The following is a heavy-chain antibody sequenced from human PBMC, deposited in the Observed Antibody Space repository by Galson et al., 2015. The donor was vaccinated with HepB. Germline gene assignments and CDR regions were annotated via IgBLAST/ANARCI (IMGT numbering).Heavy chain of an antibody. CDR1: GFTFSSYW. V-gene: IGHV3-7*01. J-gene: IGHJ4*02. Sequence: SLRLSCAASGFTFSSYWMSWVRQAPGKGLEWVANIKQDGSEKYYVDSVKGRFTISRDNSKNTLYLQMNSLRAEDTAVYYCARGTSAARPLYYFDYWGQGTLVTVSS. CDR3: ARGTSAARPLYYFDY. D-gene: IGHD6-6*01. CDR2: IKQDGSEK.